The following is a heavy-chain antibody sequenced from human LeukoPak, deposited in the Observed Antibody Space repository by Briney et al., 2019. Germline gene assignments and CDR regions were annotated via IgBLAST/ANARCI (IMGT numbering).Heavy chain of an antibody. CDR3: TSNLYCITSSCYTLDN. CDR1: GFTFSNGW. D-gene: IGHD2-2*02. Sequence: GGSLRLSCAASGFTFSNGWMSWVRQAPGKGLEWVGRIKSKSERGTTDYAAPGKGTFTISRDGSTNTVYLHMNSLKTEDTAVYFCTSNLYCITSSCYTLDNWGQGTLVAVSP. V-gene: IGHV3-15*01. J-gene: IGHJ4*02. CDR2: IKSKSERGTT.